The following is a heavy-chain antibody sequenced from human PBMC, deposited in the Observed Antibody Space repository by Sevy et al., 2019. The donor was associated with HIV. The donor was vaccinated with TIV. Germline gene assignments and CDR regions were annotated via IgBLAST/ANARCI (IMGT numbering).Heavy chain of an antibody. CDR3: GVVRAHEYYYGMDV. V-gene: IGHV3-53*01. Sequence: GGSLRLSCAASGFTVSSNYMSWVRQAPGKALEWVSVIYSGGSTYYADSVKGRFTISRDNSKNTLYLQMNSLRAEDTAVYYCGVVRAHEYYYGMDVWGQGTTVTVSS. CDR2: IYSGGST. J-gene: IGHJ6*02. CDR1: GFTVSSNY. D-gene: IGHD2-2*01.